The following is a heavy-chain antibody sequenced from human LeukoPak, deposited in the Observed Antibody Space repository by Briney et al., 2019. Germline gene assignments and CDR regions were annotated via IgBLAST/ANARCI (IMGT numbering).Heavy chain of an antibody. CDR1: GGTFSSYA. CDR2: IIPIFGTA. CDR3: ARKVGATRGWFDP. V-gene: IGHV1-69*05. J-gene: IGHJ5*02. Sequence: SVKVSCKASGGTFSSYAISWVRQAPGQGLEWMGGIIPIFGTANYAQKFQGRVTITTDESTSTAYMELSSLRSEDTAVYYCARKVGATRGWFDPWGQGTLVTVSS. D-gene: IGHD1-26*01.